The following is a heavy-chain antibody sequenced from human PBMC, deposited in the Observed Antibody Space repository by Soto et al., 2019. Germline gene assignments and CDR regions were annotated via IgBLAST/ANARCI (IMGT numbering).Heavy chain of an antibody. D-gene: IGHD2-2*01. J-gene: IGHJ6*02. V-gene: IGHV3-15*07. CDR2: IKSKTDGGTT. CDR1: GFTFSNAW. CDR3: TTVEVVPAAMWYYYYGMDV. Sequence: AGGSLRLSCAASGFTFSNAWMNWVRQAPGKGLEWVGRIKSKTDGGTTDYAAAVKGRFTISRDDSKNTLYLQMNSLKTEDTAAYYCTTVEVVPAAMWYYYYGMDVWGQGTTVTVSS.